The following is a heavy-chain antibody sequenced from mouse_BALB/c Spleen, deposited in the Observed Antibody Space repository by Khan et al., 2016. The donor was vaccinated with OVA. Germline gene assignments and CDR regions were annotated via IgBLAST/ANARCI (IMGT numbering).Heavy chain of an antibody. CDR1: GFSLVSYG. V-gene: IGHV2-3*01. J-gene: IGHJ3*01. D-gene: IGHD1-2*01. CDR3: AIIYYGLAWFTY. CDR2: IWGDGTT. Sequence: QVQLKESGPGLVAPSQSLSITCTVSGFSLVSYGVSWVRQPPGKGLEWLGVIWGDGTTNYHSVLKSRLSISKANSESQVIFKLNSLQTDDTATYYCAIIYYGLAWFTYWGQGTLVTVSA.